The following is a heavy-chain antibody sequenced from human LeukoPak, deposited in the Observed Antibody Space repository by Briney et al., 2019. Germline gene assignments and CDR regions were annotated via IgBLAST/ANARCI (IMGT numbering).Heavy chain of an antibody. J-gene: IGHJ3*02. D-gene: IGHD6-19*01. Sequence: GGSLRLSCAASGFTFSSYGMHWVRQAPGKGLEWVAVISSDGSNKYYADSVKGRFTISRDNSKNTLYLQMNSLRAEDTAVYYCAKDLGQWLVPGAFDIWGQGTMVTVSS. CDR2: ISSDGSNK. V-gene: IGHV3-30*18. CDR1: GFTFSSYG. CDR3: AKDLGQWLVPGAFDI.